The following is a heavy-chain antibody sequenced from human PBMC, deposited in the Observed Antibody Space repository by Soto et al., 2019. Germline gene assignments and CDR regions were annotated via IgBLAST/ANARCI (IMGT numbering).Heavy chain of an antibody. D-gene: IGHD6-6*01. Sequence: QVQLQQWGAGLLKPSETLSLTCAVYGGSFSAHYWSWIRQPPGKGLEWIGEINRRGSTNYNPSLSSRVTISVDTSKNQLSLKLSSVNAADTAVYYLARGWAGSEAGFDYLVQGTLATVSS. V-gene: IGHV4-34*01. CDR1: GGSFSAHY. CDR2: INRRGST. CDR3: ARGWAGSEAGFDY. J-gene: IGHJ4*01.